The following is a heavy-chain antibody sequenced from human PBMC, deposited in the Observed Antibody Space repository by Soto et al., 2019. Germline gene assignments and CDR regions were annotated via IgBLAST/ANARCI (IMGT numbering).Heavy chain of an antibody. CDR3: AKGASTTVFAFNDY. CDR2: ISWNSGNL. Sequence: EVQLVESEGGLVQPGRSLRLSRAASGFTFDDYAMHWVRQGPGKGLEWVSSISWNSGNLGYADSVKGRFTISRDNAKNSLYLQMNSLRGEDTALYYCAKGASTTVFAFNDYWGQGTLVTVSS. CDR1: GFTFDDYA. D-gene: IGHD4-17*01. J-gene: IGHJ4*02. V-gene: IGHV3-9*01.